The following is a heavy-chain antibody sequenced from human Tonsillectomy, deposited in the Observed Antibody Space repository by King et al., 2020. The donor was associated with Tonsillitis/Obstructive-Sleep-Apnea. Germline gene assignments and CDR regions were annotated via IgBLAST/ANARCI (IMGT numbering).Heavy chain of an antibody. CDR2: IYPGDSDT. CDR3: SRPLSYDSSGWGY. D-gene: IGHD3-22*01. V-gene: IGHV5-51*01. Sequence: AQLVQSGAEVKKPGGSLKISCKGSGYSFTSYWIGWVRQMPGKGLEWMGNIYPGDSDTRYSPSFQGQVTISADKSNSTAYLQWSSLKASDTAMYYCSRPLSYDSSGWGYWGQGTLVTVSS. CDR1: GYSFTSYW. J-gene: IGHJ4*02.